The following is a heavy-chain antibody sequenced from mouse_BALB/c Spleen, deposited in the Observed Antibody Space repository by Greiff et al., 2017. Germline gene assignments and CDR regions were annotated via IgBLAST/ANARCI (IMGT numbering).Heavy chain of an antibody. V-gene: IGHV1-15*01. CDR2: IDPETGGT. D-gene: IGHD2-1*01. Sequence: VQLKESGAELVRPGASVTLSCKASGYTFTDYEMHWVKQTPVHGLEWIGAIDPETGGTAYNQKFKGKATLTADKSSSTAYMELRSLTSEDSAVYYCTRKGYGNSFAYWGQGTLVTVSA. J-gene: IGHJ3*01. CDR3: TRKGYGNSFAY. CDR1: GYTFTDYE.